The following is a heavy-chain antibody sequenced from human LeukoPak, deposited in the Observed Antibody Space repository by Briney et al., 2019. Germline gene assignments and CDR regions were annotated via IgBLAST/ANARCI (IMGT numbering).Heavy chain of an antibody. CDR3: ARGRKVYCSGGSCYSWYSRGMDV. D-gene: IGHD2-15*01. CDR1: GGSFSGYY. CDR2: MNHSGST. J-gene: IGHJ6*02. V-gene: IGHV4-34*01. Sequence: SETLSLTCAVYGGSFSGYYWSWIRQPPGKGLEWIGEMNHSGSTNYNPSLKSRVTISVDTSKNQFSLKLSSVTAPDTAVYYCARGRKVYCSGGSCYSWYSRGMDVWGQGTTVTVSS.